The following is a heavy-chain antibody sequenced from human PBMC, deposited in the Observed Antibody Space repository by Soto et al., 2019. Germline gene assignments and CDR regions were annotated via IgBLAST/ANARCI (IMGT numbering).Heavy chain of an antibody. CDR3: ARDPYYYDSSGFSGP. CDR2: IIPIFGTA. V-gene: IGHV1-69*13. CDR1: GYTFTSYG. D-gene: IGHD3-22*01. Sequence: ASVKVSCKASGYTFTSYGISWVRQAPGQGLEWMGGIIPIFGTANYAQKFQGRVTITADESTSTAYMELSSLRSEDTAVYYCARDPYYYDSSGFSGPWGQGTLVTVSS. J-gene: IGHJ5*02.